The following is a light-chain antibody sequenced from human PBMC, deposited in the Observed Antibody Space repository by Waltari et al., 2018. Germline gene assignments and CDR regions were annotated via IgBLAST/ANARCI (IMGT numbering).Light chain of an antibody. J-gene: IGLJ3*02. V-gene: IGLV2-8*01. CDR1: SSDVGGYKY. CDR3: TSSAGSNNPVM. Sequence: QSALTQPPSASGSPGQSVTISCTGTSSDVGGYKYFSWYQHNPGQAPKLRIYEVTKRPSGGPARFSGSKSGNTASWIVSGLLPEEEAAYYCTSSAGSNNPVMFGGGTKLTVL. CDR2: EVT.